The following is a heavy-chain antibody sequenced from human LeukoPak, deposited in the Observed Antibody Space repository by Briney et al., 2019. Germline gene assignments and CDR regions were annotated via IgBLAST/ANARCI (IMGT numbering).Heavy chain of an antibody. CDR3: ARVSYDFWSGYFKWFDP. J-gene: IGHJ5*02. CDR2: INPNSGGT. CDR1: GYTFTGYD. Sequence: ASVKVSCKASGYTFTGYDMHWVRQAPGQGLEWMGWINPNSGGTNYAQKFQGRVTMTRDTSISTAYMELSRLRSDDTAVYYCARVSYDFWSGYFKWFDPWGQGTLVTVSS. V-gene: IGHV1-2*02. D-gene: IGHD3-3*01.